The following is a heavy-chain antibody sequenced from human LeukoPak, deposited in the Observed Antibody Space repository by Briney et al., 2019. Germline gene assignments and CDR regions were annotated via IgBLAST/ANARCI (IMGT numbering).Heavy chain of an antibody. CDR3: ARDPGLTTDYYYMDV. V-gene: IGHV4-4*02. CDR1: GGSISSSNW. J-gene: IGHJ6*03. D-gene: IGHD1-1*01. Sequence: SETLSLTCAVSGGSISSSNWWSWVRQPPGKGLEWIGEIYHSGSTNYNPSLKSRVTIAVDKSKNQFSPKLSSVTAADTAVYYCARDPGLTTDYYYMDVWGKGTTVTVSS. CDR2: IYHSGST.